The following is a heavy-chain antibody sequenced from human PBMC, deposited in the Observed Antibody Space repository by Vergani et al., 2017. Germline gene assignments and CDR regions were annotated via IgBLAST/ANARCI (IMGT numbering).Heavy chain of an antibody. D-gene: IGHD6-13*01. CDR3: ARWSSSSWYPPHWFDP. J-gene: IGHJ5*02. CDR1: GYSFTSYW. CDR2: IYPGDSDT. Sequence: EVQLVQSGAEVKKPGESLKISCKGSGYSFTSYWIGWVRQMPGKGLEWMGIIYPGDSDTRYSPSFQGQVTISADKSISTAYLQWSSLKASDTAMYYCARWSSSSWYPPHWFDPWGQGTLVTVSS. V-gene: IGHV5-51*01.